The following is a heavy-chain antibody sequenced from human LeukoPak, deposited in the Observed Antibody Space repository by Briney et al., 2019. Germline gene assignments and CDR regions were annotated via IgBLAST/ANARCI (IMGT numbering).Heavy chain of an antibody. Sequence: SETLSLTCTVSGGSISSYYWSWIRQPPGKGLEWIGYIYYSGSTYYNPSLKSRVTISVDTSKNQFSLKLSSVTAADTAVYYCARSDILTGYPLNFDYWGQGTLVTVSS. J-gene: IGHJ4*02. CDR1: GGSISSYY. CDR3: ARSDILTGYPLNFDY. V-gene: IGHV4-59*06. D-gene: IGHD3-9*01. CDR2: IYYSGST.